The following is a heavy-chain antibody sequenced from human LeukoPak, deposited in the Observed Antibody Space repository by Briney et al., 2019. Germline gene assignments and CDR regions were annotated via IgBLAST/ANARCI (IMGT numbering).Heavy chain of an antibody. D-gene: IGHD6-19*01. J-gene: IGHJ4*02. Sequence: GRSLRLSCAASGFTFSSYGMHWVRQAPGKGLDWVAVIWYDGSNKYYADSVKGRFTISRDNSKNTLYLQMNSLRAEDTAVYYCARAARPSSGFDFWGQGTLVTVSS. CDR1: GFTFSSYG. CDR2: IWYDGSNK. CDR3: ARAARPSSGFDF. V-gene: IGHV3-33*01.